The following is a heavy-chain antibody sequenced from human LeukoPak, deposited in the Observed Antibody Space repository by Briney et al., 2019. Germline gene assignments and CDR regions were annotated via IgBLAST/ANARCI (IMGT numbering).Heavy chain of an antibody. CDR2: IKQDGSEK. J-gene: IGHJ4*02. D-gene: IGHD3-9*01. Sequence: GGSLRLPCAASGFTFSSYAMSWVRQAPGKGLEWVANIKQDGSEKYYVDSVKGRFTISRDNAKNSLYLQMNSLRAEDTAVYYCARDGFDWRENDYWGQGTLVTVSS. CDR1: GFTFSSYA. V-gene: IGHV3-7*01. CDR3: ARDGFDWRENDY.